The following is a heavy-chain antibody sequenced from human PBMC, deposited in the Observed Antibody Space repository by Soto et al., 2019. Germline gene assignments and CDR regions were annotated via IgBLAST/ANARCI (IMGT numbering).Heavy chain of an antibody. CDR3: ARHLWRVAGFDY. CDR1: GGSISSSSYY. J-gene: IGHJ4*02. Sequence: SETLSLTCTVSGGSISSSSYYWGWIRQPPGKGLEWIGSIYYSGSTYYNPSLKSRVTISVDTSKNQFSLKLSSVTAADTAVYYCARHLWRVAGFDYWGQGTLVTVSS. V-gene: IGHV4-39*01. CDR2: IYYSGST. D-gene: IGHD3-3*01.